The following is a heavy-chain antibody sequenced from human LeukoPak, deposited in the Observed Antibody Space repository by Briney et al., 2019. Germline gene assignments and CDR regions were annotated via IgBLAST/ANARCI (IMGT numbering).Heavy chain of an antibody. CDR1: GFSLSNFQ. CDR2: IREDGSDK. V-gene: IGHV3-7*01. Sequence: GGSLRLSCVASGFSLSNFQMYWVRQAPGKGREWVADIREDGSDKYYVESVKGRFTISRDNAKNSLYLQMNSLRAEDTAVYYCAREGPQHFYYYYGMDVWGQGTTVTVSS. J-gene: IGHJ6*02. CDR3: AREGPQHFYYYYGMDV.